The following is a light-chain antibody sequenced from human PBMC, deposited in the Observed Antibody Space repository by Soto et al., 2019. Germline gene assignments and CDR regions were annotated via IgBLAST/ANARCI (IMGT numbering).Light chain of an antibody. V-gene: IGLV2-8*01. CDR3: SSYTGSNNLG. CDR1: SSDVGGYNY. J-gene: IGLJ3*02. CDR2: EVS. Sequence: QSVLTQPASVSGSPGQSITISCTGTSSDVGGYNYVSWYQQHPGKAPKLMIYEVSKRPSGVPDRFSGSKSGNTASLTVSGLQAEDEADYYCSSYTGSNNLGFGGGTKVTV.